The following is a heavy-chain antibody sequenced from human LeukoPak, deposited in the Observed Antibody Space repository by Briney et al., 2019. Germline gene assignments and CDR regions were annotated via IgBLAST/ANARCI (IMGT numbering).Heavy chain of an antibody. CDR3: ANTVNYYYYYYDMDV. V-gene: IGHV3-7*01. CDR2: IKQDGSEK. Sequence: GGSLRLSCAASGFTFSSYWMSWVRQAPGKGLEWVANIKQDGSEKYYVDSVKGRFTISRDNAKNSLYLQMNSLRAEDTAVYYCANTVNYYYYYYDMDVWGKGTTVTVSS. CDR1: GFTFSSYW. D-gene: IGHD4-17*01. J-gene: IGHJ6*04.